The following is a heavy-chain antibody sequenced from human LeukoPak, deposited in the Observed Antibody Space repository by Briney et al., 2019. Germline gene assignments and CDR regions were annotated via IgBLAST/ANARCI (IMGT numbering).Heavy chain of an antibody. Sequence: ASVKVSCKASGYTFTSYDINWVRQATGQGLEWMGWMNPNSGNTGYAQKFQGRVTMTRNTSISTAYMELSSLRSEDTAVYYCARGPSYVVTFGGVINWFDPWGQGILVTVSS. D-gene: IGHD3-16*01. CDR3: ARGPSYVVTFGGVINWFDP. CDR1: GYTFTSYD. CDR2: MNPNSGNT. J-gene: IGHJ5*02. V-gene: IGHV1-8*01.